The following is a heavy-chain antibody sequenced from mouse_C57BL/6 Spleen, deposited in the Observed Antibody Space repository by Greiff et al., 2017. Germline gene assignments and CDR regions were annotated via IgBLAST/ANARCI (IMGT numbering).Heavy chain of an antibody. V-gene: IGHV1-82*01. CDR1: GYAFSSSW. D-gene: IGHD1-2*01. J-gene: IGHJ2*01. Sequence: QVQLQQSGPELVKPGASVKISCKASGYAFSSSWMNWVKQRPGKGLEWIGRIYPGDGDTNYNGKFKGKATLTADKSSSTAYMHLSSLTSEDSAVYFSARVHGDYFDYWGQGTTLTVSS. CDR2: IYPGDGDT. CDR3: ARVHGDYFDY.